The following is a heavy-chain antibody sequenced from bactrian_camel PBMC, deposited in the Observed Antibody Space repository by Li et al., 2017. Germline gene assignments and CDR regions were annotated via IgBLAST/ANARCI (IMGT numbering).Heavy chain of an antibody. CDR1: RTGLTLSS. CDR2: IDPNGRT. D-gene: IGHD2*01. Sequence: VQLVESGGGSVQAGGSLRLSCTVSRTGLTLSSMAWFRQVPGKEREGVATIDPNGRTSYVASVKGRFTISKDNGKNTVYLQMDSLKLEDRALYYCAADFGPYCSGSYLARRSNFRGQGTQVTVS. V-gene: IGHV3S53*01. CDR3: AADFGPYCSGSYLARRSNF. J-gene: IGHJ4*01.